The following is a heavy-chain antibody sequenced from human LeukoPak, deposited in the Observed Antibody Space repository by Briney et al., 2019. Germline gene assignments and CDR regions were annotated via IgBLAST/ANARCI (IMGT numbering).Heavy chain of an antibody. CDR2: ISGSGGST. CDR1: GFTFSSYA. CDR3: VRLYKAGYTSQEPDY. V-gene: IGHV3-23*01. D-gene: IGHD5-18*01. Sequence: PGGSLRLSCAASGFTFSSYAMSWVRQAPGKGLEWVSAISGSGGSTYYADSVKGRFTISRDNAKSSLYLQMTSLRAEDTAVYYCVRLYKAGYTSQEPDYWGQGTLVIVSS. J-gene: IGHJ4*02.